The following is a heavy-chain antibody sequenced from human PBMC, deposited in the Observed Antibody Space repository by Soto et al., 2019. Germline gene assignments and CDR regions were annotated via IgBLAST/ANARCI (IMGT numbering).Heavy chain of an antibody. Sequence: QVHLVQSGAEVTNIGASVKVSCKASGDTFNYYAIHWLRQAPGQRLEWMGWINAANGNTKYSQKLQGRVTITRDTSASMAYMELTSVRSEDTAVYFCARDGGRYKSEYFQFWGQGTLVAVSS. CDR1: GDTFNYYA. CDR3: ARDGGRYKSEYFQF. J-gene: IGHJ1*01. CDR2: INAANGNT. V-gene: IGHV1-3*01. D-gene: IGHD1-26*01.